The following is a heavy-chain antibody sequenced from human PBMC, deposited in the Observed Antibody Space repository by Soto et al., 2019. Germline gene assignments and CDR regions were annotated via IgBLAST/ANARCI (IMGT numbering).Heavy chain of an antibody. J-gene: IGHJ5*02. Sequence: SETLSLTCTVAGGSISSSSYYWGWIRQPPGKGLEWIGSIYYSGSTYYNPSLKSRVTISVDTSKNQFSLKLSSVTAADTAVYYCARHYDILTGYYWAWFDPWGQGTLVTVSS. V-gene: IGHV4-39*01. CDR3: ARHYDILTGYYWAWFDP. CDR1: GGSISSSSYY. CDR2: IYYSGST. D-gene: IGHD3-9*01.